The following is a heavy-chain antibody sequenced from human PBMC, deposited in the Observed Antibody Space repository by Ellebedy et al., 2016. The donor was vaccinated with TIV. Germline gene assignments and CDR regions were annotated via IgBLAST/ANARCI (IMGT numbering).Heavy chain of an antibody. CDR2: INQDGREK. CDR3: ARDGSYGDYLSPRHAFNL. V-gene: IGHV3-7*01. D-gene: IGHD3-16*01. CDR1: GFTFSSYW. Sequence: GESLKISCAASGFTFSSYWMSWVRQAPGKGLEWVANINQDGREKYYVDSVKGRFSISRDNAKRSLYVQMNSLRAEDTALYYCARDGSYGDYLSPRHAFNLWGQGTMVTVSS. J-gene: IGHJ3*01.